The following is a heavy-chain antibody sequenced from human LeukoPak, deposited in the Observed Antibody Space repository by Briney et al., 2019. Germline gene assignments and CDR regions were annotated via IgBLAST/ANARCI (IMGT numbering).Heavy chain of an antibody. CDR2: IYSGGST. V-gene: IGHV3-66*02. D-gene: IGHD3-10*01. Sequence: GGSLRLSCAASGFTVSSNYMSWVRQAPGKGLEWVSVIYSGGSTYYADSVEGRFTISRDNSKNTLYLQMNSLSAEDTAVYYCARDGLLWFGESPFDPWGQGTLVTVSS. CDR3: ARDGLLWFGESPFDP. J-gene: IGHJ5*02. CDR1: GFTVSSNY.